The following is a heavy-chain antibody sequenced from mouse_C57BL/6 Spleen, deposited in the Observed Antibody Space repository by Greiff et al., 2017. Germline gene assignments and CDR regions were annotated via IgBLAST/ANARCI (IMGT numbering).Heavy chain of an antibody. CDR1: GYAFSSSW. D-gene: IGHD1-1*01. CDR3: ARLGYYGSSYWYFDV. CDR2: IYPGDGDT. J-gene: IGHJ1*03. V-gene: IGHV1-82*01. Sequence: QVQLKESGPELVKPGASVKISCKASGYAFSSSWMNWVKQRPGKGLEWIGRIYPGDGDTNYNGKFKGKATLTADKSSSTAYMQLSSLTSEDSAVYFCARLGYYGSSYWYFDVWGTGTTVTVSS.